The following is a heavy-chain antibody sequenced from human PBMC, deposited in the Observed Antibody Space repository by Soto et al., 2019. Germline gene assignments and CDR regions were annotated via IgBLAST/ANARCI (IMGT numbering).Heavy chain of an antibody. D-gene: IGHD6-19*01. Sequence: SETLSLTCTVSGGSISSSSYYWGWIRQPPGKGLEWIGSIYYSGSTNYNPSLRSRVTISIDTSKNQFSLKLSSLTAADTAVYYCARECPSVAGRGYYFDYWGQGTLVTVSS. CDR1: GGSISSSSYY. CDR2: IYYSGST. V-gene: IGHV4-39*07. CDR3: ARECPSVAGRGYYFDY. J-gene: IGHJ4*02.